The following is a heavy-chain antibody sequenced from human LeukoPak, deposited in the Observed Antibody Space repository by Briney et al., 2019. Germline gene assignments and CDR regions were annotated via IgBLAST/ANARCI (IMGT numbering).Heavy chain of an antibody. CDR1: GFTFSTYD. V-gene: IGHV3-30*04. D-gene: IGHD6-13*01. J-gene: IGHJ6*04. CDR3: ARDIQSSSWFYYYYYGMDV. Sequence: GRSLRLSCAGSGFTFSTYDMHWVRQAPGKGLEWVPVISYDGSNKYYADSVKGRFTISRDNSKNTLYLQMNSLRAEDTAEYYCARDIQSSSWFYYYYYGMDVWGKGTTVTVSS. CDR2: ISYDGSNK.